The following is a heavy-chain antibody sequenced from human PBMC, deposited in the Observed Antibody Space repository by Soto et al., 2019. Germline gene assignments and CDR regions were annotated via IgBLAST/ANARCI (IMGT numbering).Heavy chain of an antibody. CDR1: GGSISSGGYS. CDR3: PRALPLASSYGYSTWSGP. V-gene: IGHV4-30-2*01. CDR2: SYHSGST. J-gene: IGHJ5*02. D-gene: IGHD5-18*01. Sequence: PSEILSLTCAVSGGSISSGGYSWSWIRQPPGKGLEGIGYSYHSGSTYYNPSLKSRVTISVDRSKNQFSLKLSSVTAADTAVYYCPRALPLASSYGYSTWSGPWGQGTL.